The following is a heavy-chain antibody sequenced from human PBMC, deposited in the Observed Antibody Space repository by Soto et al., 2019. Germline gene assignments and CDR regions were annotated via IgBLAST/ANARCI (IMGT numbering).Heavy chain of an antibody. Sequence: SVKVSCKASGTTFSNFAIGWVRQAPGQGLEWMGGIILPFGTPNYAQKFQGRVTISADESMTTAYMELRGLRSEDKAVYYCVRGPDYEGYFDYWGQ. D-gene: IGHD3-22*01. J-gene: IGHJ4*03. CDR1: GTTFSNFA. CDR3: VRGPDYEGYFDY. CDR2: IILPFGTP. V-gene: IGHV1-69*13.